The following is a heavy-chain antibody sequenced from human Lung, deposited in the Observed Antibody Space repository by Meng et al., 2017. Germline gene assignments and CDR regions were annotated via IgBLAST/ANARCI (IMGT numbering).Heavy chain of an antibody. J-gene: IGHJ4*02. CDR1: GFSFSSYA. CDR2: LSGGGFTT. V-gene: IGHV3-23*01. Sequence: GESLKISCAASGFSFSSYAMSWVRHAPGKGLEWVSALSGGGFTTYYADSVKGRFAISRHNSRHTLYLQMNILRPEDTALYYCAKYSYGLGDYLDYWGQGALVTVSS. CDR3: AKYSYGLGDYLDY. D-gene: IGHD3-10*01.